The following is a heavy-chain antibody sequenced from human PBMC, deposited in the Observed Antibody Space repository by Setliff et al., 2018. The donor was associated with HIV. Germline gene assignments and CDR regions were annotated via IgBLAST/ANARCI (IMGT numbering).Heavy chain of an antibody. CDR1: GFMFNTHA. CDR3: TKPPEDIIGYFDF. CDR2: ISRSGANT. J-gene: IGHJ4*02. Sequence: GGSLRLSCAASGFMFNTHAMSWVRQAPGKGLEWVSTISRSGANTFYADSVKGRFTISRDNSRNTVYLQIHSLRVDDTALYYCTKPPEDIIGYFDFWGQGTPVTVSS. D-gene: IGHD2-15*01. V-gene: IGHV3-23*01.